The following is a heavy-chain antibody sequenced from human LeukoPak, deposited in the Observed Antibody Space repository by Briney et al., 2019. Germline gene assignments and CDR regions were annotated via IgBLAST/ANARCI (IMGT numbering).Heavy chain of an antibody. CDR3: AIKHDY. CDR2: IKPDGSEK. Sequence: GGSLRLSCTASGFTFSPYWMTWVRQAPGKGLEWVANIKPDGSEKYYVDSVKGRFTISRDNTKNSVYLQMNSLRAEDTAVYYCAIKHDYWGQGTLVTVSS. CDR1: GFTFSPYW. J-gene: IGHJ4*02. V-gene: IGHV3-7*01.